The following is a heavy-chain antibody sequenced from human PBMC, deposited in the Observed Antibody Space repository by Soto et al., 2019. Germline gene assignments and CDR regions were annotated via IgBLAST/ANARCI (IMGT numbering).Heavy chain of an antibody. D-gene: IGHD2-8*01. J-gene: IGHJ4*02. CDR2: ISHDERTT. CDR1: VFTFSNYW. Sequence: PRGSLRLSCSASVFTFSNYWMHWIRQAPGKGLVWVSRISHDERTTTYADSVKGRFTISRDNAKNTVFLEMKSLRAEDTAVYYCARGGASHAHPPDHWGQGTLVTVSS. CDR3: ARGGASHAHPPDH. V-gene: IGHV3-74*03.